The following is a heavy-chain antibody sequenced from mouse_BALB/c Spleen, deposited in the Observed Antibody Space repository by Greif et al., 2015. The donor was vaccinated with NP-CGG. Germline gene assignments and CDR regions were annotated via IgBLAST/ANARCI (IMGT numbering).Heavy chain of an antibody. V-gene: IGHV14-3*02. Sequence: VQLKQSGAELVKPGASVKLSCTASGFNIKDTYMPWVKQRPEQGLEWIGSIDPANGNTKYDPKFQGKATITADTSSNPAYLQLSSLTSEDTAVYYCATYYYGSSGFAYWCQGTLVTVSA. CDR1: GFNIKDTY. D-gene: IGHD1-1*01. CDR3: ATYYYGSSGFAY. CDR2: IDPANGNT. J-gene: IGHJ3*01.